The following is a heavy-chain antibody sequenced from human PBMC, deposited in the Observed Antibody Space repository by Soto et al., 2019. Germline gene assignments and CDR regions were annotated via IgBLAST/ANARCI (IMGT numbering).Heavy chain of an antibody. J-gene: IGHJ6*02. CDR1: GSSTRSGDHL. CDR3: ARERVYGVIPPFYYFGMDV. CDR2: IFFSGTT. D-gene: IGHD3-3*01. V-gene: IGHV4-30-4*08. Sequence: QVQLQESDPGLVTPSQTLSLTCSVSGSSTRSGDHLWSWIRQPPGKGLEWIGYIFFSGTTHYNPSLESRVRLSIDTSRNQFSMELRSVTAADTAVYFCARERVYGVIPPFYYFGMDVWGHGTTVIVSS.